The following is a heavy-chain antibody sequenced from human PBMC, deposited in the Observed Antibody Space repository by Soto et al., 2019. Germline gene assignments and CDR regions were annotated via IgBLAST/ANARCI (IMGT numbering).Heavy chain of an antibody. V-gene: IGHV3-7*05. CDR2: IDQDGGEK. CDR1: DLTFSRYW. D-gene: IGHD6-19*01. Sequence: EVQLVESGGGLVQPGGSLRLSCAASDLTFSRYWMGWVRQAPGKGLEWVANIDQDGGEKYYVDSVKGRFTSSRDNGNNSLYLEMNSMRSEDTAVYFCARVVYRSAWGGRFDPWGQGALVTVSS. CDR3: ARVVYRSAWGGRFDP. J-gene: IGHJ5*02.